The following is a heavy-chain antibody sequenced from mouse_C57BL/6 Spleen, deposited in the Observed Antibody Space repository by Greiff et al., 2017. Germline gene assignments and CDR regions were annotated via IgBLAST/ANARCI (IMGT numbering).Heavy chain of an antibody. J-gene: IGHJ3*01. CDR3: ARSGYYGSSYEAWLAY. Sequence: QVQLQQPGAELVKPGASVKMSCKASGYTFTSYWITWVKQRPGQGLEWIGDLYPGSGSTNYNEKFKSKATLTVDTSSSTAYMQLSSLTSEDSAVYYCARSGYYGSSYEAWLAYWGQGTLVTVSA. V-gene: IGHV1-55*01. CDR2: LYPGSGST. D-gene: IGHD1-1*01. CDR1: GYTFTSYW.